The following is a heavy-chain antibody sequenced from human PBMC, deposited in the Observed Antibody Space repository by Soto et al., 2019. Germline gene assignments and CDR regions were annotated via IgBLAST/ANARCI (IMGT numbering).Heavy chain of an antibody. V-gene: IGHV3-74*01. Sequence: LRLSCSASGFTFSTYWMHWVRQAPGKGLVWVTRLDNDGTNTRYADSVKGRFTVSRDNGKNTVYLQMDSLRAEDTAVYYCAGDGGTYFDYWGQGTLVTVSS. CDR2: LDNDGTNT. J-gene: IGHJ4*02. CDR1: GFTFSTYW. D-gene: IGHD3-16*01. CDR3: AGDGGTYFDY.